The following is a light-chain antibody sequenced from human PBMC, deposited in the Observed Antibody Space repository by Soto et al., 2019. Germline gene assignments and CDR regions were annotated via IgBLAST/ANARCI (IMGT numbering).Light chain of an antibody. CDR3: QHYNSYSEA. CDR1: QTISSW. J-gene: IGKJ1*01. CDR2: KAS. Sequence: DIQMTQSPSSLSASVGDRVIITCRASQTISSWLAWYQQKPGKAPKLLIYKASGLESGVPSRFSGSGSGTEFTLTISSLQPDDFTTDYCQHYNSYSEAFGQRTKV. V-gene: IGKV1-5*03.